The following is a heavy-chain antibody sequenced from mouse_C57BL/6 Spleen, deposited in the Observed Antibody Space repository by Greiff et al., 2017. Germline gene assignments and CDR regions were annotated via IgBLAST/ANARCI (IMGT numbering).Heavy chain of an antibody. D-gene: IGHD1-1*01. CDR2: IRSKSNNYAT. Sequence: EVQVVESGGGLVQPKGSLKLSCAASGFSFNTYAMNWVRQAPGKGLEWVARIRSKSNNYATYYADSVKDRFTISRDDSESMLYLQMNNLKTEDTAMYYCVRHQSISSYDAMDYWGQGTSVTVSS. CDR1: GFSFNTYA. V-gene: IGHV10-1*01. CDR3: VRHQSISSYDAMDY. J-gene: IGHJ4*01.